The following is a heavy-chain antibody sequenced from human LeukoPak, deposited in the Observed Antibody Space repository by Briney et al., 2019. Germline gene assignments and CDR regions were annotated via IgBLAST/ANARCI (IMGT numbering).Heavy chain of an antibody. CDR2: ISYDGGNK. J-gene: IGHJ4*02. V-gene: IGHV3-30*18. CDR3: AKDRWYSSGYFDY. CDR1: GFTFSSYG. Sequence: GSLRLSCAASGFTFSSYGMHWVRQAPGKGLEWVAVISYDGGNKYYADSVKGRFTISRDDSKNTLYLQMNSLRAEDTAVYYCAKDRWYSSGYFDYWGQGTLVTVSS. D-gene: IGHD6-19*01.